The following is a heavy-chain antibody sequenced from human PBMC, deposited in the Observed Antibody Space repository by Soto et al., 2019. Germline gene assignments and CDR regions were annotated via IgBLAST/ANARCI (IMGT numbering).Heavy chain of an antibody. J-gene: IGHJ6*02. CDR2: TYYRSKWYN. Sequence: PSQTLSLTCVISGDSVSSNSAAWNWIRQSPSRGLEWLGRTYYRSKWYNDYAVSVKSRITITADTSKNQFSLQLNSVTPEDTAVYYCARVPRYYYDSSGYYSDYGMDVWGQGTTVTVSS. D-gene: IGHD3-22*01. V-gene: IGHV6-1*01. CDR1: GDSVSSNSAA. CDR3: ARVPRYYYDSSGYYSDYGMDV.